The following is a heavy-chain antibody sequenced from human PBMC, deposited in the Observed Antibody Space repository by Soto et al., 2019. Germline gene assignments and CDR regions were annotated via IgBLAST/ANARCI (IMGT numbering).Heavy chain of an antibody. CDR3: AGRRKQWLVILDY. CDR1: GGSISSSSYY. D-gene: IGHD6-19*01. J-gene: IGHJ4*02. V-gene: IGHV4-39*01. CDR2: IYYSGST. Sequence: PSETLSLTCTVSGGSISSSSYYWGWIRQPPGKGLEWIGSIYYSGSTYYNPSLKSRVTISVDTSKNQFSLKLSSVTAADTAVYYCAGRRKQWLVILDYWGQGTLVTVSS.